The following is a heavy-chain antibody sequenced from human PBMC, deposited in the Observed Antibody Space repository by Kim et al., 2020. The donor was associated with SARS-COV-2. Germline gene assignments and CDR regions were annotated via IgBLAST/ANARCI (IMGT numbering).Heavy chain of an antibody. CDR3: AKDPGPHTSGWDY. D-gene: IGHD6-19*01. V-gene: IGHV3-23*01. J-gene: IGHJ4*02. Sequence: YNGDAVKGLFHISRDNSINTLYLQMNSLRAEDTAVYYCAKDPGPHTSGWDYWGQGTLVTVSS.